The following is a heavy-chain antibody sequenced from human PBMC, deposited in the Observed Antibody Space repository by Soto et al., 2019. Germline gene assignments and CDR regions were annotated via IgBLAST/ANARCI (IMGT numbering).Heavy chain of an antibody. Sequence: GASVKVSCKASGYTFISYGVSWVRQAPGQGLEWMGWISGNTGKTNYAQKLQGRVTMTTDTSTSTAYMELSSLRSEDTAVYYCARVSANYDILTGYSEYFQHWGQGTLVTVSS. CDR3: ARVSANYDILTGYSEYFQH. J-gene: IGHJ1*01. CDR2: ISGNTGKT. D-gene: IGHD3-9*01. CDR1: GYTFISYG. V-gene: IGHV1-18*01.